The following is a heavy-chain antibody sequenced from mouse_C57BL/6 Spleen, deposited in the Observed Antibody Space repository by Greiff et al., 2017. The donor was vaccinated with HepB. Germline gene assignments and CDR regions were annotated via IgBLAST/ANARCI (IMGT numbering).Heavy chain of an antibody. CDR1: GYTFTSYW. J-gene: IGHJ2*01. D-gene: IGHD2-2*01. V-gene: IGHV1-50*01. Sequence: QVQLQQPGAELVKPGASVKLSCKASGYTFTSYWMQWVKQRPGQGLEWIGEIDPTDSYTNYNQKFKGKATLTVDTSSSTAYMQLRSLTSEDSAVYYCARSEGGGYPYYFDYWGQGTTLTVSS. CDR2: IDPTDSYT. CDR3: ARSEGGGYPYYFDY.